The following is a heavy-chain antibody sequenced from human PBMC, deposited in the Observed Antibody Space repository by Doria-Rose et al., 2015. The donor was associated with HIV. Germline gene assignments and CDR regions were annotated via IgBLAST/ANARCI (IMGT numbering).Heavy chain of an antibody. CDR2: ISSSSRYI. J-gene: IGHJ4*02. D-gene: IGHD1-26*01. Sequence: VQLVQSGGGLVKPGGSLRLSCAASGFTFSSHSMIWVRQAPGKGLEWVSCISSSSRYIYYADSVRGRFTISRDNAKNSLFLQMNSLRAEDTALYYCARGWELQRYFDYWGQGTLVTVSS. V-gene: IGHV3-21*01. CDR1: GFTFSSHS. CDR3: ARGWELQRYFDY.